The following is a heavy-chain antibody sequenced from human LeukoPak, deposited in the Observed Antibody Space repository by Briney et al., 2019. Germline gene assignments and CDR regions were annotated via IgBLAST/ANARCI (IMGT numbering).Heavy chain of an antibody. V-gene: IGHV1-46*01. J-gene: IGHJ5*02. Sequence: GASVKVSRKASGYTFIGYYMHWVRQAPGQGLEWMGLINPSGGSTRYAQKFQGRVTMTRDMSTSTVYMELSSLRSEDTAVYYCARALPHRRLMDTTMEQHWFDPWGQGTLVTVSS. CDR1: GYTFIGYY. CDR2: INPSGGST. CDR3: ARALPHRRLMDTTMEQHWFDP. D-gene: IGHD5-18*01.